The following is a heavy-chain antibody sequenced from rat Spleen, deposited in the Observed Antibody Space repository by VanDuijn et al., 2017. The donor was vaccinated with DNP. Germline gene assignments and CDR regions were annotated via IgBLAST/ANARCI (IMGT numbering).Heavy chain of an antibody. J-gene: IGHJ4*01. CDR3: TRESWGYVMDA. V-gene: IGHV2S8*01. CDR1: GFSLTNYG. Sequence: QVQLKESGPDLVQPSQTLSLTCTVSGFSLTNYGVSWIRQPPGKGLEWIAAISSGGDTYYNSILKSRLSISRDTSKSQVFLKMNRLHTDDTAIYYCTRESWGYVMDAWGQGASVTVSS. CDR2: ISSGGDT. D-gene: IGHD5-1*01.